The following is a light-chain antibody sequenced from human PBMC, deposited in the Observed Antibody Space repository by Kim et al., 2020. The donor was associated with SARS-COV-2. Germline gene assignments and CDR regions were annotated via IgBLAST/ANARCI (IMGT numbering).Light chain of an antibody. V-gene: IGKV1-9*01. CDR1: QGISSY. Sequence: DIQLTQSPSFLSASVGDRVTITCRASQGISSYLAWYQQKPGKAPKLLIYAASTLQSGVPSRFSGSGSGTEFTLTISSLQPEDFATYYCQQLNSYPPTFGQGTKGYIK. J-gene: IGKJ1*01. CDR2: AAS. CDR3: QQLNSYPPT.